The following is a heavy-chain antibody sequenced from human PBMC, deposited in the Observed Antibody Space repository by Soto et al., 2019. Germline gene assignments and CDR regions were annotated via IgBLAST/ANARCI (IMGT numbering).Heavy chain of an antibody. V-gene: IGHV1-69*06. J-gene: IGHJ6*02. D-gene: IGHD1-26*01. CDR3: ARGTRSGSYYYYGLDV. CDR1: GGTFSSYA. CDR2: IIPIFGTT. Sequence: GASVKVSGKASGGTFSSYAISWVRQAPGQGLEWMGGIIPIFGTTNYARRFQGRVTITADKSTSTAYMELRSLRSEDTAVYYCARGTRSGSYYYYGLDVWGQGTTVTVSS.